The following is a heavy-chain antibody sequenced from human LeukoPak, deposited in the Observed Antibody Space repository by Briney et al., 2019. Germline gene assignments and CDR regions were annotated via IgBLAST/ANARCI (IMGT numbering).Heavy chain of an antibody. V-gene: IGHV4-31*03. Sequence: SQTLSLTCTVSGGSIISGGYYWSWIHQHPGKGLEWIGYIYYSGSTYYNPSLKSRVTISVATSKNQFSLKLSSVTAADTAVYYCARVYSYESSGFFDSWGQGTLVTVSS. CDR1: GGSIISGGYY. J-gene: IGHJ4*02. D-gene: IGHD3-22*01. CDR2: IYYSGST. CDR3: ARVYSYESSGFFDS.